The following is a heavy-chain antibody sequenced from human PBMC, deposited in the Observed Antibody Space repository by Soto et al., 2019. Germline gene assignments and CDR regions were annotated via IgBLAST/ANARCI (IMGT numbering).Heavy chain of an antibody. J-gene: IGHJ4*02. CDR2: ISSDGNNK. CDR1: GFTFSTDA. Sequence: VQLVQSGGGVVQPGGSLRLSCVASGFTFSTDAMHWVRQAPGKGLEWVSAISSDGNNKDYGDSVKGRFTISRDNSKNTLYLQMNSLRAEDTAAYYSAQDWAVYEASGDFSDYSDYSGQGTLVTVSS. CDR3: AQDWAVYEASGDFSDYSDY. D-gene: IGHD2-21*01. V-gene: IGHV3-30*18.